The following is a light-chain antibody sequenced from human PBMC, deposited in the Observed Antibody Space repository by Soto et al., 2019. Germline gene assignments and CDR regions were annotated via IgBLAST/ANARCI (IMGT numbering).Light chain of an antibody. J-gene: IGLJ2*01. Sequence: QLVLTQPPSASGSPGQSVAISCSGTSSDVGGYNYVSWYQQHPGKAPKLMLYEVTKRPSGVPDRFSGSKSGNTASLTVSGLQAEDEADYYCSSYAGSNNVIFGGGTKLTVL. CDR3: SSYAGSNNVI. CDR1: SSDVGGYNY. CDR2: EVT. V-gene: IGLV2-8*01.